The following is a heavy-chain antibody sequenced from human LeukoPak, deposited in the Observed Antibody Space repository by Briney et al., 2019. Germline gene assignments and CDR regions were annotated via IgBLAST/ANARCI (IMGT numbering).Heavy chain of an antibody. Sequence: SETLSLTCTVSGGSISSYYWSWIRQPAGKGLEWIGRIYTSGSTNYNPSLKSRVTISVDTSKNQFSLKLSSVTAADTAVYYCAGVYYYDSSGNAAFDIWGQGTMVTVSS. D-gene: IGHD3-22*01. CDR1: GGSISSYY. J-gene: IGHJ3*02. CDR2: IYTSGST. V-gene: IGHV4-4*07. CDR3: AGVYYYDSSGNAAFDI.